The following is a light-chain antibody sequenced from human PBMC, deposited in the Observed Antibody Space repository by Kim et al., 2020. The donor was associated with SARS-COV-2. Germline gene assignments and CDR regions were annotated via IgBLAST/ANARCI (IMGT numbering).Light chain of an antibody. J-gene: IGLJ3*02. CDR3: CSYAGSSTFV. Sequence: GQSITISGTGTSSDVGNYILVSWYQQHTGKATKLIIYEVTKRPSGVSNRCSGAKSGNTASLTFSGLQAEDEADYYCCSYAGSSTFVFGGGTQLTVL. CDR1: SSDVGNYIL. V-gene: IGLV2-23*02. CDR2: EVT.